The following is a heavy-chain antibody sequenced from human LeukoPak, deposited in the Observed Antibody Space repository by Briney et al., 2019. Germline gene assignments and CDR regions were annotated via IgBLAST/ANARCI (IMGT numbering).Heavy chain of an antibody. CDR1: GYTFTTYW. CDR2: IYPGDSDA. D-gene: IGHD6-13*01. CDR3: AMCSSSWSRWNAFDI. Sequence: GESLKISCQGSGYTFTTYWIAWVRPMPGKGLEWMGSIYPGDSDARYSPSFQGQVTISADTSINTAHLQWSSLKASDTAMYYCAMCSSSWSRWNAFDIWGQGTMVTGSS. V-gene: IGHV5-51*01. J-gene: IGHJ3*02.